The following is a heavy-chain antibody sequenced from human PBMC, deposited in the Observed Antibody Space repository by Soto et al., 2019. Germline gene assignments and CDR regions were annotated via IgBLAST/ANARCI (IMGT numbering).Heavy chain of an antibody. CDR1: GKKESRKGAA. J-gene: IGHJ6*02. V-gene: IGHV6-1*01. CDR3: ARGQQQLDHYYYGMDV. CDR2: TYYRSKWYN. D-gene: IGHD6-13*01. Sequence: SRTAASSGKKESRKGAASYKKKQSPSRGLEWLGRTYYRSKWYNDYAVSVKSRITINPDTSKNQFSLQLNSVTPEDTAVYYCARGQQQLDHYYYGMDVWGQGTTVTVSS.